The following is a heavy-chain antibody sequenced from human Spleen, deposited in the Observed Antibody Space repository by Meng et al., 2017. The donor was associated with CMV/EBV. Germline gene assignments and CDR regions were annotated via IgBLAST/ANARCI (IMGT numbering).Heavy chain of an antibody. CDR3: AKVRIAALGMDV. D-gene: IGHD6-6*01. Sequence: GGSLRLSCAASGFTFTNYAMSWVRQAPGKGLEWVSGISASADSTFYADSVKGRFTVSRDNSKNTLFLQINSLRAEDTAVYYCAKVRIAALGMDVWGQGTTVTVSS. CDR1: GFTFTNYA. CDR2: ISASADST. V-gene: IGHV3-23*01. J-gene: IGHJ6*02.